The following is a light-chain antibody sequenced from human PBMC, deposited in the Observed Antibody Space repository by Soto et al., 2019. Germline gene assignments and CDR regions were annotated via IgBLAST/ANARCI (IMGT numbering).Light chain of an antibody. CDR1: QSISSW. CDR3: QQYNSYPCT. V-gene: IGKV1-5*01. Sequence: DIQMTQSPSTLSSSVGDRVTITCLASQSISSWLAWYQQKPGKAPKLLIYDASSLESGVPSRFSGSGSGTEFTLTISSLQPDDFATYYCQQYNSYPCTFGQGTKVDIK. CDR2: DAS. J-gene: IGKJ1*01.